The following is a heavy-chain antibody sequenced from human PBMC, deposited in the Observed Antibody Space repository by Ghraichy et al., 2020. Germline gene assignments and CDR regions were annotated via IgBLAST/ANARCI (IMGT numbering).Heavy chain of an antibody. V-gene: IGHV4-34*01. J-gene: IGHJ5*02. CDR2: INHSGST. D-gene: IGHD3-10*01. CDR1: GGSFSGYY. Sequence: SETLSLTCAVYGGSFSGYYWSWIRQPPGKGLEWIGEINHSGSTNYNPSLKSRVTISVDTSKNQFSLKLSSVTAADTAVYYCARGPAMVRGVSCIDPWGQGTLVTDSS. CDR3: ARGPAMVRGVSCIDP.